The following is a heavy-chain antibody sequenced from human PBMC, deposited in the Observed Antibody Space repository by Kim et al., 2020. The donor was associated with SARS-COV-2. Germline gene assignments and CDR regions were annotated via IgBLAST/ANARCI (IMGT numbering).Heavy chain of an antibody. Sequence: ASVKVSCKTYGYPFSRYYINWVRQARGQGLEWMGWINPRTGATEYAQKFQGRVIMTGDTSINTAYMELRGLIFDDTAVYYCARLHIDV. CDR2: INPRTGAT. CDR3: ARLHIDV. V-gene: IGHV1-2*02. CDR1: GYPFSRYY. J-gene: IGHJ3*01.